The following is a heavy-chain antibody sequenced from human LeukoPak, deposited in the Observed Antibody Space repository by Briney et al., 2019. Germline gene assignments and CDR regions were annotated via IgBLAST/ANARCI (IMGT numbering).Heavy chain of an antibody. V-gene: IGHV1-69*13. CDR3: ARDLYYYDSSGYYPEYFDY. CDR1: GGTFSSYA. CDR2: IIPIFGTA. Sequence: ASVKVSCKASGGTFSSYAISWVRQAPGQGLEWMGGIIPIFGTANYAQKFQGRVTITAGESTSTAYMELSSLRSEDTAVYYCARDLYYYDSSGYYPEYFDYWGQGTLVTVSS. J-gene: IGHJ4*02. D-gene: IGHD3-22*01.